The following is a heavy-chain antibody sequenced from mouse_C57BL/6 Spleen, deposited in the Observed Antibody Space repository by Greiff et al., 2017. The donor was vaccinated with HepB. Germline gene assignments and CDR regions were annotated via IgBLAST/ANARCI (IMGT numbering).Heavy chain of an antibody. D-gene: IGHD3-3*01. J-gene: IGHJ2*01. Sequence: QVQLQHSGAELVRPGASVTLSCKASGYTFTDYEMHWVKQTPVHGLEWIGAIDPETGGTAYNQKFKGKAILTADKSSSTAYMELRSLTSEDSAVYYCTRLEGQDYFDYWGQGTTLTVSS. CDR1: GYTFTDYE. V-gene: IGHV1-15*01. CDR2: IDPETGGT. CDR3: TRLEGQDYFDY.